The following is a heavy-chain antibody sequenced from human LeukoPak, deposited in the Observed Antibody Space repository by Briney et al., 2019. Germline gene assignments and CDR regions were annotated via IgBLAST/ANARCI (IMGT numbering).Heavy chain of an antibody. CDR1: GGSISSYY. CDR3: ARGRAYYDSSGYYGRPYYFDY. D-gene: IGHD3-22*01. V-gene: IGHV4-34*01. Sequence: PSETLSLTCTVSGGSISSYYWSWIRQPPGKGLEWIGEINHSGSTNYNPSLKSRVTISVDTSKNQFSLKLSSVTAADTAVYCCARGRAYYDSSGYYGRPYYFDYWGQGTLVTVSS. CDR2: INHSGST. J-gene: IGHJ4*02.